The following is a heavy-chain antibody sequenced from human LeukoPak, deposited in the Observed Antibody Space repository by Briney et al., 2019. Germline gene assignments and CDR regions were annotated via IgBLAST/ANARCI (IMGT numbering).Heavy chain of an antibody. CDR3: ASTRGYDFWSGYSPGWFDP. CDR2: IYYSGST. V-gene: IGHV4-59*01. Sequence: SETLSLTCTVSGGSISSYYWSWIRQPPGKGLEWIGYIYYSGSTNYNPSLKSRVTISVDTSKNQFSLKLSSVTAADTAVYYCASTRGYDFWSGYSPGWFDPWGQGTLVTVSS. J-gene: IGHJ5*02. CDR1: GGSISSYY. D-gene: IGHD3-3*01.